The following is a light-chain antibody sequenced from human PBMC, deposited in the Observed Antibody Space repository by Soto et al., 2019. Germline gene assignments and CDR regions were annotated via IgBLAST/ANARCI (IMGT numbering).Light chain of an antibody. CDR2: DAS. V-gene: IGKV3-15*01. CDR3: QQYYNWPPWT. CDR1: QSVSNN. Sequence: ILMTQSPATLSASPGERATLSCRASQSVSNNLAWYQQKPGQAPRLLIDDASTMATGIPARFSGSGSGTESTSTISGLQSEDFAVYYCQQYYNWPPWTFGQGTKVEIK. J-gene: IGKJ1*01.